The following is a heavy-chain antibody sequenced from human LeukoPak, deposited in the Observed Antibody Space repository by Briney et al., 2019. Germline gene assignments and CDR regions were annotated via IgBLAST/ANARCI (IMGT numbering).Heavy chain of an antibody. CDR2: IYTSGST. CDR1: GGSISSGSYY. D-gene: IGHD1-26*01. CDR3: ARHSVGATTDY. J-gene: IGHJ4*02. Sequence: SETLSLTCTVSGGSISSGSYYWSWIRQPAGKGLEWIGHIYTSGSTNYNPSLKSRVTISVDTSKNQFSLKLSSVTAADTAVYYCARHSVGATTDYWGQGTLVTVSS. V-gene: IGHV4-61*09.